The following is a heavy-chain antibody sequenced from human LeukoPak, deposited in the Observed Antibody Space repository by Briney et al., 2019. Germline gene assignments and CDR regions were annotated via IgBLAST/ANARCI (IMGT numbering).Heavy chain of an antibody. J-gene: IGHJ4*02. CDR2: IYYSGST. CDR3: AKRRGYCSSTSCSYYFDY. V-gene: IGHV4-39*01. CDR1: GCSVSSSSYY. D-gene: IGHD2-2*01. Sequence: KPSESLSLTCTVSGCSVSSSSYYWGWIRQPPGKGLEWIVSIYYSGSTYYYPSLKSRVTISVDTSKNQFSLKLSSVPAADTAVYYCAKRRGYCSSTSCSYYFDYWGQGTLVTVSS.